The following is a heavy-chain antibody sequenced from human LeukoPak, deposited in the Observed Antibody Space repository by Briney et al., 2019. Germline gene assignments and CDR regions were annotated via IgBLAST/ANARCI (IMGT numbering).Heavy chain of an antibody. D-gene: IGHD6-19*01. V-gene: IGHV1-2*02. CDR2: INPNSGGT. CDR3: AREKWLADWYYFDY. Sequence: ASVKVSCKASGYTFTSYDINWVRQATGQGLEWMGWINPNSGGTNYAQKLQGRVTMTRDTSISTAYMELSRLRSEDTAVYYCAREKWLADWYYFDYWGQGTLVTVSS. J-gene: IGHJ4*02. CDR1: GYTFTSYD.